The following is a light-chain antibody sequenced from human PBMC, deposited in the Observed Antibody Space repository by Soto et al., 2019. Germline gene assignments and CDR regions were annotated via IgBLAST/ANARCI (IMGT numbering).Light chain of an antibody. CDR2: GNS. V-gene: IGLV1-40*01. Sequence: QSVLTQPPSVSWAPGQRVTISCTGSSSNIEAGYDVHWYQQLPGTAPKLLIYGNSNRPSRVPDRFSGSKSGTSASLAITGLQADDEADYYCQSYDSSLSGAHVVFGGGTKLTVL. J-gene: IGLJ2*01. CDR3: QSYDSSLSGAHVV. CDR1: SSNIEAGYD.